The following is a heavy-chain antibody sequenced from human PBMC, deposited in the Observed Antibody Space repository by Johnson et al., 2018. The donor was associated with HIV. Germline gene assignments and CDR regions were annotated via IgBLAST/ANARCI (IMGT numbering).Heavy chain of an antibody. J-gene: IGHJ3*02. CDR3: AKHIVLVVYAIGAAFDI. CDR1: GFTLDAYA. V-gene: IGHV3-9*01. D-gene: IGHD2-8*02. CDR2: ISWHSGSI. Sequence: EVQLVESGGGLVQPGRSLRLSCAASGFTLDAYAMHWVRQAPGKGLEWVSGISWHSGSIGYADSVKGRFTISRDNAKNTLYLQMNSLRAEDTAVYYCAKHIVLVVYAIGAAFDIWGQGTMVTVSS.